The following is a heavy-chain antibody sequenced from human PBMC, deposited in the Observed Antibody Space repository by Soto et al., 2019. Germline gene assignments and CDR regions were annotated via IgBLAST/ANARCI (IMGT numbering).Heavy chain of an antibody. Sequence: SETLSLTCTVSGDSISTYYWSWIRQPPGKGLQWIGYIFYSGGTAYNPSLKSRVTISLDMSKKQVSLKLSSVTTADTATYFCARLQLVQKVIDYWGQGTLVTVSS. J-gene: IGHJ4*02. D-gene: IGHD1-1*01. V-gene: IGHV4-59*01. CDR3: ARLQLVQKVIDY. CDR2: IFYSGGT. CDR1: GDSISTYY.